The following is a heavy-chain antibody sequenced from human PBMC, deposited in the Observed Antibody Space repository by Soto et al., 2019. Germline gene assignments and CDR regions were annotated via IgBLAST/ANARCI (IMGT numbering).Heavy chain of an antibody. CDR1: GFTFSSYS. CDR2: ISSSSNTI. Sequence: GGSLRLSCAASGFTFSSYSMNWVRQAPGKGLEWLSYISSSSNTIFHADSVKGRFTISRDSANSSLYLQLNSLRDDDTAVYFCARGLGWRRGPFDFWGQGTPVTVSS. D-gene: IGHD2-21*01. V-gene: IGHV3-48*02. CDR3: ARGLGWRRGPFDF. J-gene: IGHJ4*02.